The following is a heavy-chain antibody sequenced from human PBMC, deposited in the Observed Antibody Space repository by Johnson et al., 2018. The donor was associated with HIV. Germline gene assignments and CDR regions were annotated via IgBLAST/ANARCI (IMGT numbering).Heavy chain of an antibody. Sequence: QVQLVESGGGVVQPGRSLRLSCAASGLTFSSYGMHWVRQAPGKGLEWVSVIYSDGSTYYADSVQGRFTLSRDNSQNTLYLQMNSLRAEDTAVYYCARSGAASIAARGDAFDIWGQGTMVTVSS. J-gene: IGHJ3*02. D-gene: IGHD6-6*01. V-gene: IGHV3-NL1*01. CDR3: ARSGAASIAARGDAFDI. CDR2: IYSDGST. CDR1: GLTFSSYG.